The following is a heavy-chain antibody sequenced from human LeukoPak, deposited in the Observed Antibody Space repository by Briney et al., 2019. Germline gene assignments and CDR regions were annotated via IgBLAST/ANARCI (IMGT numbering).Heavy chain of an antibody. D-gene: IGHD3-22*01. CDR3: ARDQTYYYDSSGYYYVDY. CDR1: GGSISSYY. J-gene: IGHJ4*02. V-gene: IGHV4-59*01. Sequence: SETLSLTCTVSGGSISSYYWSWIRQPPGKGLEWIGYIYYSGSTNYNPSLKSRVTISVDTSKNQFSLKLSSVTAGDTAVYYCARDQTYYYDSSGYYYVDYWGQGTLVTVSS. CDR2: IYYSGST.